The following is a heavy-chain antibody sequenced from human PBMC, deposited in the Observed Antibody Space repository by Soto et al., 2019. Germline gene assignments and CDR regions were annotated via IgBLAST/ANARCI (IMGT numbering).Heavy chain of an antibody. CDR1: GYIPSDYC. V-gene: IGHV1-2*02. CDR2: MKPDDGGP. D-gene: IGHD6-19*01. Sequence: DSVKVSCKSSGYIPSDYCIHWVRQAPGQGLEWLGWMKPDDGGPNYAQNFQGRVIMTRDTSTDTDYMELTRLTSDDTAVYFCVRDLRRQWRRLDPESYTGMDVWGQGTTVTVPS. J-gene: IGHJ6*02. CDR3: VRDLRRQWRRLDPESYTGMDV.